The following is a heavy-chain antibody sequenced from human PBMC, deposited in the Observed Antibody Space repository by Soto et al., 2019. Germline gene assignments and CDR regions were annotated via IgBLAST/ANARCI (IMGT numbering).Heavy chain of an antibody. D-gene: IGHD2-8*02. Sequence: ASVKVSCKAYGYIFTTYHLHWVRQAPGQGLEWMGVINPSTGSTTYAQKFQGRVTVTRDTSTNTVYVELSSLTSDDAAVYYCARDHLILLAHDFFYGSDVWGRGATVTVSS. V-gene: IGHV1-46*01. CDR1: GYIFTTYH. CDR2: INPSTGST. J-gene: IGHJ6*02. CDR3: ARDHLILLAHDFFYGSDV.